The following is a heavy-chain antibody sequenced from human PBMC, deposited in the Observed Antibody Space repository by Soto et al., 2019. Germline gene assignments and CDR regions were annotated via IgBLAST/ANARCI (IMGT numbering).Heavy chain of an antibody. V-gene: IGHV3-11*01. J-gene: IGHJ5*02. CDR3: ARDLRAVGMASRFDP. D-gene: IGHD6-13*01. Sequence: QVQLVESGGDLVKPGGSLRLSCAASGFTFGDYYMTWIRQAPGKGLEWVSFIGNRGTGIYYADSVKGRFTIFRDNAKNSLYLQMNSLRAEDTAMYYCARDLRAVGMASRFDPWGQGTLVTVSS. CDR1: GFTFGDYY. CDR2: IGNRGTGI.